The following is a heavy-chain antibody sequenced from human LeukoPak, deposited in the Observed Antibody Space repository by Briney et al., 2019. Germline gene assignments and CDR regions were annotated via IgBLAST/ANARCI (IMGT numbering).Heavy chain of an antibody. Sequence: SETLSLTCTVSGGSISSYYWSWIRQPAGKGLEWIGRIYTSGSTNYNPSLKSRVTMSVDTSNNQFSLKLSSVTAADTAVYYCARVRGDYEMGDNWLDPWGQGTLVTVSS. CDR2: IYTSGST. D-gene: IGHD4-17*01. J-gene: IGHJ5*02. CDR1: GGSISSYY. V-gene: IGHV4-4*07. CDR3: ARVRGDYEMGDNWLDP.